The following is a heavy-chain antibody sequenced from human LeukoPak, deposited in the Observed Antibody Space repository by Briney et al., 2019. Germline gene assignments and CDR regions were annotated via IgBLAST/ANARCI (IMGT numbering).Heavy chain of an antibody. V-gene: IGHV3-30*04. CDR3: AREARYFDWLTSIPSHFDY. CDR1: GFTFSSYA. Sequence: HPGRSLRLSCAASGFTFSSYAMHWVRQAPGKRLEWVAVISYDGSNKYYADSVKGRFTISRDNSKNTLYLQMNSLRAEDTAVYYCAREARYFDWLTSIPSHFDYWGQGTLVTVSS. CDR2: ISYDGSNK. J-gene: IGHJ4*02. D-gene: IGHD3-9*01.